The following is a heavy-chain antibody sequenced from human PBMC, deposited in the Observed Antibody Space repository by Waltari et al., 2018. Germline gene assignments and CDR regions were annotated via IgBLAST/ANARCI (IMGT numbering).Heavy chain of an antibody. CDR2: MNPNSGNT. D-gene: IGHD6-13*01. V-gene: IGHV1-8*01. CDR1: GYTFTSYD. J-gene: IGHJ6*02. Sequence: QVQLVQSGAEVKKPGASVKVSCKASGYTFTSYDINWLRQATGQGLEWMGWMNPNSGNTGYAQKFQGRVTMTRNTSISTAYMELSSLRSEDTAVYYCARMIAAAGPGYYYYYGMDVWGQGTTVTVSS. CDR3: ARMIAAAGPGYYYYYGMDV.